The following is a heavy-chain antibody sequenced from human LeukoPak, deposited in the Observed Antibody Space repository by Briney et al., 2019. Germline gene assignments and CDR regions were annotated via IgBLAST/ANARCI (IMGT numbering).Heavy chain of an antibody. CDR1: GGSINSSSYY. J-gene: IGHJ4*02. CDR3: ASSPAAGDFDY. V-gene: IGHV4-61*02. Sequence: SETLSLTCSASGGSINSSSYYWGWIRQPAGKGLEWIGRIYTSGSTNYNPSLKSRVTISVDTSKNQFSLKLSSVTAADTAVYYCASSPAAGDFDYWGQGTLVTVSS. CDR2: IYTSGST. D-gene: IGHD6-13*01.